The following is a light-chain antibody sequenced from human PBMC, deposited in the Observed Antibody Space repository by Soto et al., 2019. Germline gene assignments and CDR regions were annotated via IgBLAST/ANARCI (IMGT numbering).Light chain of an antibody. Sequence: EVVLTQSPATLSLSPGERATLSCRASQSVSDSFLVWYQQTPGQAPNLLYSGGSSRATGVPDRFSASGSGTDFTLTISSLEPGDFGVYYCQQYDKSPFTFGQGAKLEIK. V-gene: IGKV3-20*01. J-gene: IGKJ2*01. CDR2: GGS. CDR3: QQYDKSPFT. CDR1: QSVSDSF.